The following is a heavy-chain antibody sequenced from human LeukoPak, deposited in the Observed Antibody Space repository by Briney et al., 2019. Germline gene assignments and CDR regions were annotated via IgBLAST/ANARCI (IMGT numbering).Heavy chain of an antibody. D-gene: IGHD3-22*01. Sequence: GGSLRLSCAASGFTFSSYAMSWVRQAPGKGLEWVSAISGSGGSTYYADSVKGRFTISRDNSKNTLYLQMNSLRAEDTAVYYCAKDGPYDSSGYYYGGYFDYWGQGTLVTVSS. CDR2: ISGSGGST. CDR1: GFTFSSYA. CDR3: AKDGPYDSSGYYYGGYFDY. V-gene: IGHV3-23*01. J-gene: IGHJ4*02.